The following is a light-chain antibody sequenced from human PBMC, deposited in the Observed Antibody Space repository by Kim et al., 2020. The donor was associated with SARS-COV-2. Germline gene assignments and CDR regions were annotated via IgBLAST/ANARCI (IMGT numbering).Light chain of an antibody. CDR3: SSYAETFHWL. CDR2: DVS. J-gene: IGLJ3*02. CDR1: SNDVGGYKY. Sequence: QSALTQPRSVSGSPGQSVTISCTGTSNDVGGYKYVSWYQHHPGKAPKLVIYDVSERPSGVPDRFSGSKSGNTASLTISGLQAEDEADYYCSSYAETFHWLFGGGTQLTVL. V-gene: IGLV2-11*01.